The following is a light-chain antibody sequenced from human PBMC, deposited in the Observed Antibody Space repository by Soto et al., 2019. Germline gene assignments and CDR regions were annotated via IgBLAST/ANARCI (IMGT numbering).Light chain of an antibody. CDR3: QQTYYTAIS. V-gene: IGKV1-39*01. CDR1: QNINTF. J-gene: IGKJ4*01. CDR2: SAS. Sequence: DIPMTQSPSSLSASVGDRVTITCRASQNINTFLTWYQQMSGRAPRVIIYSASTLQSGVPSRFSGSGSGTDFTLTIRGLQPEDFASYFCQQTYYTAISFGGGTKVE.